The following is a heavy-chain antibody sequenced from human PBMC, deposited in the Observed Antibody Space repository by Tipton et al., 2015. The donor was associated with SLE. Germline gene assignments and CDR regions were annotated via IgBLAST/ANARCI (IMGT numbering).Heavy chain of an antibody. Sequence: TLSLTCTVSGGSISSSSYYWGWIRQPPGKGLEWIGSIYYSGSTNYNPSLKSRVTISVDTSKNQFSLKLSSVTAADTAVYYCARGVDGRVGDWFDPWGQGTLVTVSS. CDR1: GGSISSSSYY. D-gene: IGHD5-12*01. J-gene: IGHJ5*02. CDR3: ARGVDGRVGDWFDP. V-gene: IGHV4-39*07. CDR2: IYYSGST.